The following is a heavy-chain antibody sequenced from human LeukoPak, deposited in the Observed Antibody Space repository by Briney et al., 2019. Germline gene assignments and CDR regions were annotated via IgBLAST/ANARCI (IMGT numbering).Heavy chain of an antibody. J-gene: IGHJ4*02. CDR3: ARVVRITGKGGYFDY. CDR2: INWNGGST. CDR1: GFPFDDYG. Sequence: PGGSLRLSCAASGFPFDDYGMSWVRQAPGKGLEWVSGINWNGGSTGYADSVKGRFTISRDNAKNSLYLQMSSLRAEDTALYYCARVVRITGKGGYFDYWGQGTLVTVSS. V-gene: IGHV3-20*04. D-gene: IGHD1-20*01.